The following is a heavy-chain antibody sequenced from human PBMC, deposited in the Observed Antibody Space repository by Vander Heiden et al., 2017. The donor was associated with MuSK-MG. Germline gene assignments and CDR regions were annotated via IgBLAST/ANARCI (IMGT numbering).Heavy chain of an antibody. D-gene: IGHD3-9*01. CDR2: ISAYNGNT. V-gene: IGHV1-18*01. J-gene: IGHJ4*02. CDR1: GYTFTSYG. Sequence: QVQLVQSGAEVKKPGASVKVSCKASGYTFTSYGISWVRQAPGQGVEWRGWISAYNGNTNYAQKLQGRVTMTTDTSTSTAYMELRSLRSDDTAAYYCARCYYDILTGYYDFDYWGQGTLVTVSS. CDR3: ARCYYDILTGYYDFDY.